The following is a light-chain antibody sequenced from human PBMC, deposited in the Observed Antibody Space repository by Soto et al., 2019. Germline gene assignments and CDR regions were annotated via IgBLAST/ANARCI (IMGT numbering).Light chain of an antibody. CDR1: QSFGSH. J-gene: IGKJ5*01. V-gene: IGKV3-20*01. CDR3: QQYGSSPLT. Sequence: EIVITQVSATLSLSPGERDTLSCRASQSFGSHLAWYQQKPGQAPRLLIYGASSRATGIPDRFSGGGSGTDFTLIISRLEPEDFAVYYCQQYGSSPLTFGQGTRLEIK. CDR2: GAS.